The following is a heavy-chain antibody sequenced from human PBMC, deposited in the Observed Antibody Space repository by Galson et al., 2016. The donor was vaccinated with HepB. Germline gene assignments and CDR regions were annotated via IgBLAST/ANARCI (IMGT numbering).Heavy chain of an antibody. Sequence: ETLSLTCSVSGGPISSSRYYWGWIRQPPGKGLEWIGSIFHSGTTYFNPSLKSRVTISVDTSKNQFSLKLRSVTAADTAVYFCARLTLNEHSNNWFDPWGQGTLVTVSS. CDR2: IFHSGTT. J-gene: IGHJ5*02. CDR3: ARLTLNEHSNNWFDP. V-gene: IGHV4-39*07. D-gene: IGHD4-11*01. CDR1: GGPISSSRYY.